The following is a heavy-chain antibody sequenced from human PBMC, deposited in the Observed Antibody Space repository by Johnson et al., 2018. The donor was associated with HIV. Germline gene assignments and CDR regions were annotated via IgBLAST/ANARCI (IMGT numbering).Heavy chain of an antibody. J-gene: IGHJ3*02. D-gene: IGHD3-22*01. V-gene: IGHV3-13*01. CDR3: ARGSSYYYDSSGSDAFDI. CDR2: IGTAGDT. CDR1: GFTFSSYA. Sequence: MQLVESGGGVVQPGRSLRLYCAASGFTFSSYAMHWVRQATGKGLEWVSAIGTAGDTSYPGSVKGRFTISRENAKNSLYLQMNSLRAGDTAVYYCARGSSYYYDSSGSDAFDIWGQGTMVTVSS.